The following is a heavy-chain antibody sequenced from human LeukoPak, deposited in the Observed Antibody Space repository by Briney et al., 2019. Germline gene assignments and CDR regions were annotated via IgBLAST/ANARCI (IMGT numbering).Heavy chain of an antibody. CDR1: GFSLTDHY. D-gene: IGHD1-26*01. CDR3: ARGRATDFFDY. V-gene: IGHV1-2*02. Sequence: ASVSVSCKASGFSLTDHYMHWVRQAPGQGLEWMGWINLHSGGTNYAQNFQGRVIMTGDTSISTAYMELSRLRSDDTAVYYCARGRATDFFDYWGQGTLVTVSS. J-gene: IGHJ4*02. CDR2: INLHSGGT.